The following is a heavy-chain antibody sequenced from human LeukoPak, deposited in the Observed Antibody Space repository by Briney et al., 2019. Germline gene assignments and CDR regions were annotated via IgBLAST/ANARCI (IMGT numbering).Heavy chain of an antibody. V-gene: IGHV3-11*01. J-gene: IGHJ4*02. CDR1: GFTFSDYY. D-gene: IGHD5-18*01. CDR2: IYSGGNT. CDR3: ARGHVDTARFPLFRAAFDY. Sequence: KTGGSLRLSCAASGFTFSDYYMSWIRQAPGKGLEWVSVIYSGGNTYYADSVKGRFTISRDNAKNSLYLQMNSLRAEDTAVYYCARGHVDTARFPLFRAAFDYWGQGTLVTVSS.